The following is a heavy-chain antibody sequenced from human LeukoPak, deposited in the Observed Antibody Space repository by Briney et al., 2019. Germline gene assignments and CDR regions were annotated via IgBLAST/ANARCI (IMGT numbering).Heavy chain of an antibody. J-gene: IGHJ4*02. Sequence: SETLSLTCVVYGGSFSGYYWSWIRQPPGKGLEWIGEINHSGSTNYNPSLKSRVTISVDTSKNQFSLKLSSVTAADTAVYYCARSRVAPDYWGQGTLVTVSS. V-gene: IGHV4-34*01. CDR1: GGSFSGYY. D-gene: IGHD2-15*01. CDR3: ARSRVAPDY. CDR2: INHSGST.